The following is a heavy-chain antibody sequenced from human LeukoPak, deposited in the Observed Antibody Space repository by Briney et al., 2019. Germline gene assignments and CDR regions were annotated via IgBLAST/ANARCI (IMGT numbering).Heavy chain of an antibody. J-gene: IGHJ5*02. CDR3: ARTNSITIFGVVTRLNGWFAP. CDR2: IIPILGTA. CDR1: GGTFSSYA. Sequence: GASVKDSCKASGGTFSSYAISWVRQAPGQGLQWMGSIIPILGTANYAQKFQGRVTITADKSTSTAYMELSSLRSEDTAVYYCARTNSITIFGVVTRLNGWFAPWSQGTLVTVSS. V-gene: IGHV1-69*06. D-gene: IGHD3-3*01.